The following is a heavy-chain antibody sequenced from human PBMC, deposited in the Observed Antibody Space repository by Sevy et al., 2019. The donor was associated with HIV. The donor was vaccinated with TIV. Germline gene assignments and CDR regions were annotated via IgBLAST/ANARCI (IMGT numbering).Heavy chain of an antibody. CDR3: ARAYCSGGRCYSLAY. V-gene: IGHV1-18*01. D-gene: IGHD2-15*01. CDR2: ISPHNGDT. CDR1: GYTFSTYR. Sequence: ASVKVSCKISGYTFSTYRSTWVRQAPGQGLEWMGWISPHNGDTNYAQKLQDRITMITDTSTNTAFMELTSLRSDDTAVYYCARAYCSGGRCYSLAYWGQGTLVTVSS. J-gene: IGHJ4*02.